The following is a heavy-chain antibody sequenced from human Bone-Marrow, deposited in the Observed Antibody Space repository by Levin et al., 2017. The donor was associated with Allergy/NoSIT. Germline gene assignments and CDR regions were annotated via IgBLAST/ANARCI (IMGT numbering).Heavy chain of an antibody. D-gene: IGHD4-11*01. CDR2: ISSNGGST. CDR1: GFTFSSYA. V-gene: IGHV3-64D*06. J-gene: IGHJ4*02. Sequence: PGGSLRLSCSASGFTFSSYAMHWVRQAPGKGLEYVSAISSNGGSTYYADSVKGRFTISRDNSKNTLYLQMSSLRAEDTAVYYCVKGPNDYSNYFDYWGQGTLVTVSS. CDR3: VKGPNDYSNYFDY.